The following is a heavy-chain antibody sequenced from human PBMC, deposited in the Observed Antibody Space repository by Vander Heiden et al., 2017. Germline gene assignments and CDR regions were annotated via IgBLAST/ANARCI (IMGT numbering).Heavy chain of an antibody. V-gene: IGHV3-11*01. CDR1: GFIFSDYY. Sequence: QVQLVESGGGLVKPGGSLRVSCAASGFIFSDYYRSWSRQAPGKGPEWLSYISSSGGSINYADSVKGRFTVSRDNAKNSLYLQMNSLRAEDTAVYYCARVGQIAAAGTSDYWGQGTLVTVSS. D-gene: IGHD6-13*01. J-gene: IGHJ4*02. CDR3: ARVGQIAAAGTSDY. CDR2: ISSSGGSI.